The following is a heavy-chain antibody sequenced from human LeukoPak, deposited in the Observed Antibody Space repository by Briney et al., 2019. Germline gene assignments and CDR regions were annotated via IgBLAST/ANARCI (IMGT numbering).Heavy chain of an antibody. D-gene: IGHD3-22*01. Sequence: SVKVSCKASGYTFTSYGISWVRQAPGQGLEWMGWISAYNGNTNYAQKLQGRVTMTTDTSTSTAYMELRSLRSDDTAVYYCARAQYYYDSSGYDDYWGQGTLVTVSS. J-gene: IGHJ4*02. V-gene: IGHV1-18*01. CDR1: GYTFTSYG. CDR2: ISAYNGNT. CDR3: ARAQYYYDSSGYDDY.